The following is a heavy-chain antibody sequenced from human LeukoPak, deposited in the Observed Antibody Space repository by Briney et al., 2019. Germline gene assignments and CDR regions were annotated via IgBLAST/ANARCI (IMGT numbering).Heavy chain of an antibody. Sequence: KPSETLSLTCTVSGGSISSYYWSWIRQPPGKGLEWIGYIYYSGSTNYNPSLKSRVTISVDTSKNQFSLKLSSVTAADTAVYYCARLSLYYYDSSGYYARDYWGQGTLVTVSS. CDR3: ARLSLYYYDSSGYYARDY. CDR1: GGSISSYY. V-gene: IGHV4-59*01. CDR2: IYYSGST. J-gene: IGHJ4*02. D-gene: IGHD3-22*01.